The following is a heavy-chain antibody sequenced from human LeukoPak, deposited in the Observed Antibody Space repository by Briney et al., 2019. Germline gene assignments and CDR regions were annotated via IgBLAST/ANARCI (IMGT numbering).Heavy chain of an antibody. V-gene: IGHV3-23*01. CDR2: MTGPADTT. Sequence: PGGSLRLSCAASGFNFNNFAMSWVRQAPGKGLEWLSAMTGPADTTHAESVKGRFTISRDYSKSMVFLQMNSLRVEDTAIYYCAKGAEIDHWGQGTLVTVSS. J-gene: IGHJ4*02. CDR1: GFNFNNFA. CDR3: AKGAEIDH.